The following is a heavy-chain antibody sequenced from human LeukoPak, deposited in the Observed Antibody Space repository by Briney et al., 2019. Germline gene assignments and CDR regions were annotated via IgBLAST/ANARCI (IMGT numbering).Heavy chain of an antibody. CDR2: ITSSGTI. Sequence: GGPLRLSCAASGFTFSSYSMNWVRQAPGKGLEWVAYITSSGTIYYANSMKGRFTISRDNAKNSLYLHMNSLRAEDTAVYYCARGESGFSYGVFDNWGQGTLVTVSS. CDR3: ARGESGFSYGVFDN. V-gene: IGHV3-48*01. J-gene: IGHJ4*02. D-gene: IGHD5-18*01. CDR1: GFTFSSYS.